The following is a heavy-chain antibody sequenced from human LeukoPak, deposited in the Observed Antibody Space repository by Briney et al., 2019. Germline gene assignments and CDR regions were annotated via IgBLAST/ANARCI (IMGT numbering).Heavy chain of an antibody. CDR3: ARAYYDDSSGYGY. Sequence: PGGSLRLSCAASGFTFSSYDMNWVRQAPGKGLEWVSYISSSSSTIYYADSVKGRFTISRDNAKNSLYLQMNSLRAEDTAVYYCARAYYDDSSGYGYWGQGILVTVSS. CDR1: GFTFSSYD. V-gene: IGHV3-48*01. CDR2: ISSSSSTI. D-gene: IGHD3-22*01. J-gene: IGHJ4*02.